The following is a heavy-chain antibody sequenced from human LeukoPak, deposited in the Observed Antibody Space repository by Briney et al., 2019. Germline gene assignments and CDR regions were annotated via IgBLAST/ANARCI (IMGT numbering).Heavy chain of an antibody. CDR1: GGSISIGGYY. J-gene: IGHJ3*02. Sequence: SSQTLSLTCTVSGGSISIGGYYWSWIRQHPGKGLDWIGYIFYNGNTYYNPSLKSRLTISGDMSENQFSLRLTSVTAADTAVYFCVRNFDSYNAFDIWGQGTMVTVSS. CDR2: IFYNGNT. D-gene: IGHD3-10*01. CDR3: VRNFDSYNAFDI. V-gene: IGHV4-31*03.